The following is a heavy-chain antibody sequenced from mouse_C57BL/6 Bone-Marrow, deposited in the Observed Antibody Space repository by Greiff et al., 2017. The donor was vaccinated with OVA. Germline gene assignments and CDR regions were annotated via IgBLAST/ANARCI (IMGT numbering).Heavy chain of an antibody. V-gene: IGHV15-2*01. Sequence: VKLQESGSELRSPGSSVKLSCKDFDSEVFPIAYMSWVRQKPGHGFEWIGGILPSIGRTIYGEKFEDKATLDADTLSNTAYLELNSLTSEDSAIYYCARQDYGSSYVLYWYFDVWGTGTTVTVSS. D-gene: IGHD1-1*01. CDR1: DSEVFPIAY. J-gene: IGHJ1*03. CDR2: ILPSIGRT. CDR3: ARQDYGSSYVLYWYFDV.